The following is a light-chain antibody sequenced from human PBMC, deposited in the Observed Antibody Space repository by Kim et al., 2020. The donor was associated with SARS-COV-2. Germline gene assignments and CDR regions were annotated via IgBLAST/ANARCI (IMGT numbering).Light chain of an antibody. Sequence: QSASVSGSPGQSITISCTGTSSDVGGYNYVSWYQQHPGKAPKLMIYDVSKRPSGVSNRFSGSKSGNTASLTISGLQAEDEADYYCSSYTSSCTYV. CDR1: SSDVGGYNY. J-gene: IGLJ1*01. V-gene: IGLV2-14*01. CDR2: DVS. CDR3: SSYTSSCTYV.